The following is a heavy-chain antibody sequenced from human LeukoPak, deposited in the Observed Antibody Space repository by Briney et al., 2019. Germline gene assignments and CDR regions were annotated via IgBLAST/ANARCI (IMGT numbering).Heavy chain of an antibody. J-gene: IGHJ3*02. D-gene: IGHD3-10*01. V-gene: IGHV1-24*01. Sequence: ASVKVSCKVSGYTLTELSMHWVRQAPGKGLEWMGGFDPEDGETIYAQKFQGRVTMTEDTSTDTAYMELSSLRSADTAAYYCATDSPDYYGSGSFVDIWGQGTMVSVSS. CDR3: ATDSPDYYGSGSFVDI. CDR1: GYTLTELS. CDR2: FDPEDGET.